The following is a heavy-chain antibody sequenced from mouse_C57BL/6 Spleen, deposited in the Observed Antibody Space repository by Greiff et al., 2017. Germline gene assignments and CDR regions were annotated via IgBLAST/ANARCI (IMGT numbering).Heavy chain of an antibody. CDR2: IWGVGST. J-gene: IGHJ4*01. D-gene: IGHD1-1*01. Sequence: VQLVESGPGLVAPSQSLSITCTVSGFSLTSYGVDWVRQSPGKGLEWLGVIWGVGSTNYNSALKSRLSISKDNSKSQVFLKMNSLQTDDTAMYYCARRDYYGSSYAMDYWGQGTSVTVSS. CDR1: GFSLTSYG. V-gene: IGHV2-6*01. CDR3: ARRDYYGSSYAMDY.